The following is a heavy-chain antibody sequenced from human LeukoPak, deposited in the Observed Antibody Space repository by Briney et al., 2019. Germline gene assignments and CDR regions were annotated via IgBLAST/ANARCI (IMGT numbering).Heavy chain of an antibody. J-gene: IGHJ4*02. CDR3: ARGPKWLLLVYFDY. CDR1: GGSFSGYY. V-gene: IGHV4-34*01. D-gene: IGHD3-22*01. Sequence: SETLSLTCAVYGGSFSGYYWSWIRQPPGKGLEWIGEINHSGSTNYNPSLKSRVTISVDTSKNQFSLKLSSVTAADTAVYYCARGPKWLLLVYFDYWGQGTLVHVSS. CDR2: INHSGST.